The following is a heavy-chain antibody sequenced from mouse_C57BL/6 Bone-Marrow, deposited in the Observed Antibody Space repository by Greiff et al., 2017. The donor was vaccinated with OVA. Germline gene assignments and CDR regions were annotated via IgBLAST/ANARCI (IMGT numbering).Heavy chain of an antibody. CDR3: TTCYYGSSY. V-gene: IGHV14-4*01. D-gene: IGHD1-1*01. J-gene: IGHJ2*01. Sequence: EVQLQQSGAELVRPGASVKLSCTASGFNIKDDYMHWVKQRPEQGLEWIGWIDPENGDTEYASKFQGKATIPADTSSNTAYLQLSSLTSEDTAVYYCTTCYYGSSYWGQGTTLTVSS. CDR2: IDPENGDT. CDR1: GFNIKDDY.